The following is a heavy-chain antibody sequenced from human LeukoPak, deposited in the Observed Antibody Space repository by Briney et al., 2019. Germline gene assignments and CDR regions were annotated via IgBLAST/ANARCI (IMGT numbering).Heavy chain of an antibody. J-gene: IGHJ4*02. CDR2: IYYSGST. CDR1: GGSISSYY. D-gene: IGHD5-12*01. Sequence: PSETLSLTCTVSGGSISSYYWSWIRQPPGKGLEWIGYIYYSGSTNYNPSLKSRVTISVDMSKNQFSLKLSSVTAADTAVYYCARDFNGGYGQLDYWGRGTLVTVSS. V-gene: IGHV4-59*12. CDR3: ARDFNGGYGQLDY.